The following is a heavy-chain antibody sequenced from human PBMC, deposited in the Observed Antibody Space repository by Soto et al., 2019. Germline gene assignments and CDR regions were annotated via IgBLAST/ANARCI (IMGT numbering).Heavy chain of an antibody. CDR1: GYTFSNFA. D-gene: IGHD3-10*01. CDR2: INPGNGNT. J-gene: IGHJ6*02. V-gene: IGHV1-3*01. CDR3: ARAVARGVKTIYYYYGMDV. Sequence: ASVKVSCKASGYTFSNFAMHWVRQAPGQRLEWMGWINPGNGNTKYSQTFQGRVTITRDTSASTAYMELSSLRFEDTAVYYCARAVARGVKTIYYYYGMDVWGQGTTVTVSS.